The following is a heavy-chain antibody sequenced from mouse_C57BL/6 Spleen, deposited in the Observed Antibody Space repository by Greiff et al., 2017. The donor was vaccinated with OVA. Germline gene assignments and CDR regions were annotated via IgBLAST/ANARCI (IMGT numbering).Heavy chain of an antibody. CDR1: GYTFTSYW. J-gene: IGHJ1*03. CDR3: ARSNYYGSSYRWYFDV. Sequence: VQLQQPGAELVKPGASVKMSCKASGYTFTSYWITWVKQRPGQGLEWIGDIYPGSGSTNYNEKFKSKATLTVDTSSSTAYMQLSSLTSEDSAVYYCARSNYYGSSYRWYFDVWGTGTTVTVSS. V-gene: IGHV1-55*01. CDR2: IYPGSGST. D-gene: IGHD1-1*01.